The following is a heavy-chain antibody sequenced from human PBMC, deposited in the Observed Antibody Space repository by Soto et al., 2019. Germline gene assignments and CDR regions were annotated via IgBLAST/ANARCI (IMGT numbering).Heavy chain of an antibody. CDR2: IYHSGST. D-gene: IGHD6-13*01. V-gene: IGHV4-4*02. J-gene: IGHJ5*02. Sequence: PSETLSLTCAVSGGSISSSNWWSWVRQPPGKGLEWIGEIYHSGSTNYNPSLKSRVTISVDKSKNQFSLKLSSVTAADTAVYYCAREGIAAAGTRWFDPWGQGTLVTVSS. CDR3: AREGIAAAGTRWFDP. CDR1: GGSISSSNW.